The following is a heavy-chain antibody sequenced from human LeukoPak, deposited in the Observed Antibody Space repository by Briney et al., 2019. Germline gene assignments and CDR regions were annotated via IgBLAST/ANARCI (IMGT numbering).Heavy chain of an antibody. CDR2: ISSGSSYI. Sequence: SGGSLRLSCAASGFTFSSYWMHWVRQAPGKGLEWVSSISSGSSYIYYADSVKGRFTISRDNAKNSLYLQMNSLRAEDTAVYYCAVNDAFDIWGQGTMVTVSS. J-gene: IGHJ3*02. V-gene: IGHV3-21*01. CDR1: GFTFSSYW. CDR3: AVNDAFDI.